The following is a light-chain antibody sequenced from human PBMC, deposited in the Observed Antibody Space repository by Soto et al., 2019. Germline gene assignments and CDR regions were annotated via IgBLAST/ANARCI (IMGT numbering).Light chain of an antibody. CDR2: AAS. CDR1: QTISSY. V-gene: IGKV1-39*01. Sequence: DIQMTQSPSSLSASVGDRVTITCRASQTISSYVNWYKQKPGKAPKILIYAASSVQSVVPSRGSGSGSGTDYTLTTCSLQTEEFVTYNSQQSYITPRTFGGGTRWIS. CDR3: QQSYITPRT. J-gene: IGKJ4*01.